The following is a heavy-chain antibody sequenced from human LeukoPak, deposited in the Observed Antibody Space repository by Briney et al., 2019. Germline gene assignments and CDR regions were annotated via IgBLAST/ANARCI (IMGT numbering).Heavy chain of an antibody. J-gene: IGHJ3*01. CDR1: GFTFSNYW. D-gene: IGHD4-17*01. CDR3: ARVLYGPGG. V-gene: IGHV3-74*01. CDR2: INTDGTTT. Sequence: GGSLRLSCADSGFTFSNYWMHWVRQAPGKGLVWVSRINTDGTTTHYADSVKGRFTISRVNAKNTLYLQMNSLRAEDTAVYSCARVLYGPGGWSQGTMVTVSS.